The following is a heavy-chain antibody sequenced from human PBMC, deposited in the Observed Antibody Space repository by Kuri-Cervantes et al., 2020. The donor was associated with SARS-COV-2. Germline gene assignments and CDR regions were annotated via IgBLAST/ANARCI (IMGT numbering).Heavy chain of an antibody. Sequence: GSLRLSCTASGFTFGDYAMSWVRQAPGKGLEWIGEINHSGSTNYNPSPKSRVTISVDTSKNQFSLQLNSVTAADTAVYYCARLVTNWYFDLWGRGTLVTVSS. D-gene: IGHD4-17*01. CDR3: ARLVTNWYFDL. J-gene: IGHJ2*01. CDR1: GFTFGDYA. V-gene: IGHV4-34*01. CDR2: INHSGST.